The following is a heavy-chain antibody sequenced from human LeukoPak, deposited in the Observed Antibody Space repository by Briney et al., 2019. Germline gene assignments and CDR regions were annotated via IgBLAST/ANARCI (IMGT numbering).Heavy chain of an antibody. CDR2: IYGDGRT. D-gene: IGHD6-6*01. J-gene: IGHJ4*02. CDR3: ARGPNSNWSGLDF. Sequence: GGSLRLSCAASGFSVSSNYMSWVRRTPERGLEWVSIIYGDGRTYYADSVKGRFTVSRDNAKNTLYLQVNNLRAEDTAVYYCARGPNSNWSGLDFWGQGTLLTVSS. V-gene: IGHV3-66*01. CDR1: GFSVSSNY.